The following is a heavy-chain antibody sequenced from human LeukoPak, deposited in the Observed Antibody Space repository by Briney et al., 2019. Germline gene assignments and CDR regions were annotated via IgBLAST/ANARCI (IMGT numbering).Heavy chain of an antibody. J-gene: IGHJ3*02. CDR2: ISAYNGNT. CDR3: ARDRNVDTVMAYAFDI. D-gene: IGHD5-18*01. Sequence: GASVKVSCKASGYTFPNYVISWVRQAPGQGPEWMGWISAYNGNTNYAQKFQGRVTMTTDTSTSTAYMELRSLRSDDTAIYYCARDRNVDTVMAYAFDIWGQGTMVTVSS. V-gene: IGHV1-18*01. CDR1: GYTFPNYV.